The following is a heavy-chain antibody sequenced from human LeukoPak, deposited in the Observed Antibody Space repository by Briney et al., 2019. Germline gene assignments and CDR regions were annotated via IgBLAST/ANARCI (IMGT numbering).Heavy chain of an antibody. CDR1: GFAFSSYW. V-gene: IGHV3-7*05. CDR2: INQDGSEH. J-gene: IGHJ4*02. CDR3: ARVRSGYCFDY. Sequence: GGSLRLSCSASGFAFSSYWMSWVRQAPGRGLEWVANINQDGSEHYYVDSVKGRFTISRDNAKNSLYLQMNSLRAEDTAVYYCARVRSGYCFDYWGQGTLDTVPS. D-gene: IGHD5-12*01.